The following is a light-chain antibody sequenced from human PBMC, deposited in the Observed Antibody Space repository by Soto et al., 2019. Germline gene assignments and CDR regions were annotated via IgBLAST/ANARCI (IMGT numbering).Light chain of an antibody. CDR1: SSDVGRYNF. Sequence: QSALTQPRSVSGSPGQSVTISCTGTSSDVGRYNFVSWYQQHPGKAPKLVIYDVSERPSGVPDRFSGSKSGNTASLTISGXXXXXXXXXYCCSYAGIYSLVFGGGTKLTVL. CDR2: DVS. J-gene: IGLJ2*01. CDR3: CSYAGIYSLV. V-gene: IGLV2-11*01.